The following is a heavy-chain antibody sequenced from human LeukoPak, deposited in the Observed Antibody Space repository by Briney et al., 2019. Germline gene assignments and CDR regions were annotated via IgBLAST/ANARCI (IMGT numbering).Heavy chain of an antibody. CDR3: ARAGCSSTSCYDWFDP. D-gene: IGHD2-2*01. Sequence: ASVKVSCKASGYTFTSYDINWVRQATGQGLEWMGWMNPSSGNTGYAQKFQGRVTMTRNTSISTAYMELSSLRSEDTAVYYCARAGCSSTSCYDWFDPWGQGTLVTVSS. J-gene: IGHJ5*02. V-gene: IGHV1-8*01. CDR2: MNPSSGNT. CDR1: GYTFTSYD.